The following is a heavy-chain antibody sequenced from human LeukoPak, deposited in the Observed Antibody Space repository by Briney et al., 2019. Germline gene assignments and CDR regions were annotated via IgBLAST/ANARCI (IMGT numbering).Heavy chain of an antibody. CDR2: IYYIGST. CDR1: GGSISSYY. CDR3: ARGYCSGGNCYYFDY. V-gene: IGHV4-59*01. D-gene: IGHD2-15*01. J-gene: IGHJ4*02. Sequence: SETLSLTCTVSGGSISSYYWSWIRQPPGKGLEWIGYIYYIGSTNYNPSLKSRVTISVDTSTNQLSLKLSSVTAADTAVYYCARGYCSGGNCYYFDYWGQGTLVTVSS.